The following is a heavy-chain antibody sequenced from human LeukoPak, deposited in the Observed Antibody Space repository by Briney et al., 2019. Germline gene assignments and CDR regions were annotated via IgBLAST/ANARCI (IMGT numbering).Heavy chain of an antibody. CDR3: ARASHYSDSSDYPDY. D-gene: IGHD3-22*01. J-gene: IGHJ4*02. CDR2: INWSGGST. CDR1: GFTFDDYG. V-gene: IGHV3-20*04. Sequence: GGSLRLSCAASGFTFDDYGMSWVRQAPGKGLEWVSGINWSGGSTGYADSVKGRFTISRDNAKNSLYLQMDSLRAEDTALYYCARASHYSDSSDYPDYWGQGTLVTVSS.